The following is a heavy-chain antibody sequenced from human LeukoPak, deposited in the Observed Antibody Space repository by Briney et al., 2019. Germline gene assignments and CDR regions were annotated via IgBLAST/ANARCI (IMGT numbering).Heavy chain of an antibody. D-gene: IGHD6-19*01. V-gene: IGHV7-4-1*02. Sequence: ASVKVSCKASGYTFTGHAMNWVRQAPGQGPEWMGYINTKIGNPTYAQGFTGRFVFSLDTSVSTAYLQISSLKPEDTGVYYCAKGGWVAVTGMDSWGQGTLVTVSS. CDR1: GYTFTGHA. CDR3: AKGGWVAVTGMDS. J-gene: IGHJ4*02. CDR2: INTKIGNP.